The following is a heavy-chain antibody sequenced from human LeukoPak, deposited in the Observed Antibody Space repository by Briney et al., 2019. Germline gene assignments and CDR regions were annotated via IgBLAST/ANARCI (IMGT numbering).Heavy chain of an antibody. CDR2: IYYSGST. CDR3: ARYPGYSYGFGHAFDI. CDR1: DGSISSSSYY. D-gene: IGHD5-18*01. Sequence: SETLSLTCTVSDGSISSSSYYWGWIRQPPGKGLEWIGSIYYSGSTYYSPSLKSRVAISVDTSKNQFSLKPSSVTAADTAVYYCARYPGYSYGFGHAFDIWGQGTMVTVSS. V-gene: IGHV4-39*01. J-gene: IGHJ3*02.